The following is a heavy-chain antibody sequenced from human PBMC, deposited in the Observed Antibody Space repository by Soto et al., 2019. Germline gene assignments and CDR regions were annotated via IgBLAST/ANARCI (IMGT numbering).Heavy chain of an antibody. D-gene: IGHD3-10*01. V-gene: IGHV1-18*01. J-gene: IGHJ5*02. CDR1: GYTFTSYG. CDR2: ISGYNGNT. CDR3: ARDLKLLWFGEPINWFAP. Sequence: QVQLVQSGAEVREPGASVKVSCKASGYTFTSYGISWVRQAPGQGLEWMGWISGYNGNTNYAQKLQGRVTMTTDTSTSTAYMELRSLRSDDTAVYYCARDLKLLWFGEPINWFAPWGQGTVVTVSS.